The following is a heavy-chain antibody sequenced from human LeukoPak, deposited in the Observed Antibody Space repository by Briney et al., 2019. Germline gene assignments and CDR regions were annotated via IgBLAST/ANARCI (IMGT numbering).Heavy chain of an antibody. J-gene: IGHJ4*02. CDR1: GGSISGSGYY. CDR3: ARGFRGVHLDY. V-gene: IGHV4-39*07. CDR2: IYYTGST. D-gene: IGHD3-10*01. Sequence: SETLSLTCTVSGGSISGSGYYWVWIRQPPGKGLEWIATIYYTGSTYYNPSLRSRVTISVDTSKNQFSLTLNSVTASDTAVYYCARGFRGVHLDYWGQGTLVTVSS.